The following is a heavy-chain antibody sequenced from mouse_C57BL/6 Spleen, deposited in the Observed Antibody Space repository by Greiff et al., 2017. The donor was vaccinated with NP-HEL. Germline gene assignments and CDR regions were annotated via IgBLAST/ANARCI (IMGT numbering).Heavy chain of an antibody. V-gene: IGHV1-82*01. D-gene: IGHD1-1*01. CDR1: GYAFSSSW. CDR3: ARDYGRDY. CDR2: IYPGDGDT. J-gene: IGHJ2*01. Sequence: VQLQQSGPELVKPGASVKISCKASGYAFSSSWMNWVKQRPGKGLEWIGRIYPGDGDTNYNGKSKGKATLTADKSSSTAYMQLSSLTSEDSAVYFCARDYGRDYWGQGTTLTVSS.